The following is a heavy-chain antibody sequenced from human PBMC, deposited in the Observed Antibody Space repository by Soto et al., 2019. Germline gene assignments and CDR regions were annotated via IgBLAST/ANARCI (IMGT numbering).Heavy chain of an antibody. CDR3: VRDNNWAFDY. Sequence: GGSLRLSCAASGFTFSSYAMHWVRQAPGKGLEWVAVISYDGSNKYYADSVKGRFTISRDNAKNSLYLQMNSLTVDDTAVYFCVRDNNWAFDYWAPGTLVTVSS. V-gene: IGHV3-30-3*01. CDR1: GFTFSSYA. D-gene: IGHD1-1*01. CDR2: ISYDGSNK. J-gene: IGHJ4*02.